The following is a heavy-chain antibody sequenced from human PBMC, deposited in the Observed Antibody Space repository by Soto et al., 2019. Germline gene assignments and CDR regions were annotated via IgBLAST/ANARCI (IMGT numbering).Heavy chain of an antibody. J-gene: IGHJ4*02. CDR2: INAGNGNT. D-gene: IGHD3-22*01. CDR1: GYTFTSYA. CDR3: ARYTEYSYDSSGWIDH. V-gene: IGHV1-3*01. Sequence: VQLVQSGAEVKKTGASVKVSCKPSGYTFTSYAMHWVRQAPGQRLEWMGWINAGNGNTKYSQKFQGRVTITRDTTACTAHMELSSLRYRDTAVYYCARYTEYSYDSSGWIDHCGQGTLVTVSS.